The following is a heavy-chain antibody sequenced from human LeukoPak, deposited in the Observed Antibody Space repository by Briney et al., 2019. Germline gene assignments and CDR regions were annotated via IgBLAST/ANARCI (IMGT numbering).Heavy chain of an antibody. D-gene: IGHD2-2*01. V-gene: IGHV1-2*02. CDR1: GYTFTGYY. J-gene: IGHJ4*02. Sequence: GASVKVSCKASGYTFTGYYMHWVRQAPGQGLEWMGWINPNSGGTNYAQKFQGRVTMTRDTSISTAYMELSRLRSDDTAVYYCARRYCSSTSCYHYFDYWGQGTLVTVSS. CDR2: INPNSGGT. CDR3: ARRYCSSTSCYHYFDY.